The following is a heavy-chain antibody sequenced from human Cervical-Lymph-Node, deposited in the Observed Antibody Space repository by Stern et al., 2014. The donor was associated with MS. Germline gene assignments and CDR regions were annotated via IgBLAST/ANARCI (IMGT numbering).Heavy chain of an antibody. CDR2: ISYDGNHK. CDR3: ARDYEDTSMLFDH. Sequence: VQLVESGGAVVQPGRSLRLSCAASGFTFSSYGMHWVRQDPGKGLERGTVISYDGNHKYYAASVKGRFTISRDNSKNTLHLQMNSVTPDDTAIYYCARDYEDTSMLFDHWGQGTLVTVSS. D-gene: IGHD2-8*01. J-gene: IGHJ4*02. V-gene: IGHV3-30*03. CDR1: GFTFSSYG.